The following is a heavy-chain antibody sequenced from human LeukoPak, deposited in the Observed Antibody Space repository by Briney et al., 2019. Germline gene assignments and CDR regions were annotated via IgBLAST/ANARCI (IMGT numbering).Heavy chain of an antibody. Sequence: GGSLRLSCAASGFTFSSYSMSWVRQAPGKGLEWVSSISSSSSYIYYADSVKGRFTISRDNAKNSLYLQMNSLRAEDTALYYCARVKVGTTNRFDYWGQGTLVTVSS. D-gene: IGHD1-26*01. J-gene: IGHJ4*02. CDR1: GFTFSSYS. CDR2: ISSSSSYI. CDR3: ARVKVGTTNRFDY. V-gene: IGHV3-21*04.